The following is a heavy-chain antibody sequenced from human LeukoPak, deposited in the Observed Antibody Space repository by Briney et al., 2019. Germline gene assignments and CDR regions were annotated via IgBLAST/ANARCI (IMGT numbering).Heavy chain of an antibody. D-gene: IGHD4-23*01. CDR2: IIPILGVA. CDR3: ARVSSNSRGDYFDY. V-gene: IGHV1-69*04. J-gene: IGHJ4*02. CDR1: GGTFSSYA. Sequence: ASVKVSCKASGGTFSSYAIRWVRQAPGQGLEWMGRIIPILGVANYAQKFQGRVTITADKSTSTAYMELSSLRSEDTAVYYCARVSSNSRGDYFDYWGQGTLVTVSS.